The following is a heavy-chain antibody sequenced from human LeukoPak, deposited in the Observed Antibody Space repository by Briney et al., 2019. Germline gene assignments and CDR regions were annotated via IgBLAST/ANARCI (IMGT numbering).Heavy chain of an antibody. J-gene: IGHJ4*02. CDR3: ATLGYYDSSGPDY. CDR1: GFTFSSYW. D-gene: IGHD3-22*01. Sequence: PGGSLRLSCVASGFTFSSYWMHWVRQAPGKGLVWVSRINSEGSSTSYADSVKGRFTISRDNAKNTLYLQMNSLRAEDTAVYYCATLGYYDSSGPDYWGQGTLVTVSS. V-gene: IGHV3-74*01. CDR2: INSEGSST.